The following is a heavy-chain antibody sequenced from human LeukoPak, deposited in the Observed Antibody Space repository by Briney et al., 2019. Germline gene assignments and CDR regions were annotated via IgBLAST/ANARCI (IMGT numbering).Heavy chain of an antibody. CDR3: ARDSTEYQLSDY. J-gene: IGHJ4*02. V-gene: IGHV1-18*01. CDR2: ISAYNGNT. D-gene: IGHD2-2*01. Sequence: ASVKVSFTASGYTFTIYGISWVRQAPGQGLEWMGWISAYNGNTNYAQKLQGSVTMTTDTSTSTAYMELRSLRSDDTAVYYCARDSTEYQLSDYWGQGTLVTVSS. CDR1: GYTFTIYG.